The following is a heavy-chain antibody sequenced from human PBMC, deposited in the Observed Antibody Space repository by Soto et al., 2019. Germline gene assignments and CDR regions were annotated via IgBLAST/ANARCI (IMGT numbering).Heavy chain of an antibody. V-gene: IGHV1-69*08. CDR3: ARGRLYYDSNGYYNYFDY. J-gene: IGHJ4*02. Sequence: QVQLVQSGAEVKKPGSSVKVSCKASGGTFSTYTISWVRQAPGQGLEWMGRIIPILNSVNYAQKFQGRVTIAADQSASTAHRELSSLRAEDTAVYYCARGRLYYDSNGYYNYFDYWGQGTLVTVSS. CDR2: IIPILNSV. CDR1: GGTFSTYT. D-gene: IGHD3-22*01.